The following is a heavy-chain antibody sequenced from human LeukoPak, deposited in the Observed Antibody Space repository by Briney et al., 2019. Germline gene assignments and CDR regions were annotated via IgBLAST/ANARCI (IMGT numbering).Heavy chain of an antibody. Sequence: GGSLRLSCTASGISFITSAMHWVRQAPGTGLEWLAVISDNGANKYYADSVKGRFTISRDNSKNTLYLQMYSLEAEDTALYYCTRAYGSVPFDYWDQGTLVTVSS. CDR2: ISDNGANK. J-gene: IGHJ4*02. CDR1: GISFITSA. CDR3: TRAYGSVPFDY. V-gene: IGHV3-30*04. D-gene: IGHD3-10*01.